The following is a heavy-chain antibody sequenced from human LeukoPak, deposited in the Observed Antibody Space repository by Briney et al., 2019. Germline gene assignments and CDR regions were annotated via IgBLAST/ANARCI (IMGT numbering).Heavy chain of an antibody. V-gene: IGHV3-15*01. D-gene: IGHD6-13*01. CDR3: TGVSRSSWYDY. J-gene: IGHJ4*02. CDR2: IKSKTDGGTP. Sequence: GGSLRLSCAASGFTFSSAWMSWVRQAPGKGLEWVDRIKSKTDGGTPDYAAPVKGRFTISRDDSKNTLYLQMNSLKTEDTAVYYCTGVSRSSWYDYWGQGTLVTVSS. CDR1: GFTFSSAW.